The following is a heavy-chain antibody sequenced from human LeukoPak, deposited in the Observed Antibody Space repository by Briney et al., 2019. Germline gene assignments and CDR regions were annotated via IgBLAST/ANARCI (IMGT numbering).Heavy chain of an antibody. D-gene: IGHD4-17*01. J-gene: IGHJ4*02. CDR3: ARLGYGDSSQAGYFDY. CDR1: GYSISSGYY. V-gene: IGHV4-38-2*01. CDR2: IYHSGSS. Sequence: SETLSLTCGVSGYSISSGYYWGWIRQPPGKGLEWIGNIYHSGSSYYNPSLKSRVSISVDTSKNQFSLKVSSVTAADTAVYYCARLGYGDSSQAGYFDYWGQGTLVTVSS.